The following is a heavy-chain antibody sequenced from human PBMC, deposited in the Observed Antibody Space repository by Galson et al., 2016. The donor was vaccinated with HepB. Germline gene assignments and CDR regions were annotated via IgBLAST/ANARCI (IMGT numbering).Heavy chain of an antibody. CDR3: ARYTSSSPYYYYMDV. CDR2: ISGSSHDT. D-gene: IGHD6-6*01. V-gene: IGHV3-11*06. CDR1: EFTFSYYY. J-gene: IGHJ6*03. Sequence: SLRLSCAASEFTFSYYYMSWIRQAPGKGLEWVSYISGSSHDTNYADSVKGRFTISRDNAKNSLYLQMTSLRAEDTAVYYWARYTSSSPYYYYMDVWGKGTTVTVSS.